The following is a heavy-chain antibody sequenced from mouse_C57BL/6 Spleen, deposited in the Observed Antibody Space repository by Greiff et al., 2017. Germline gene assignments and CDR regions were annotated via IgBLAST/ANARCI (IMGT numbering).Heavy chain of an antibody. D-gene: IGHD2-3*01. Sequence: QVQLQQPGAELVKPGASVKMSCKASGYTFTSYWITWVKQRPGQGLEWIGDIYPGSVSTNYNEKFKSKATLTVDTSSSTAYMQLSSLTSEDSAVYYCARGVYDGYSSGYFDVWGTGTTVTVSS. V-gene: IGHV1-55*01. CDR1: GYTFTSYW. CDR2: IYPGSVST. J-gene: IGHJ1*03. CDR3: ARGVYDGYSSGYFDV.